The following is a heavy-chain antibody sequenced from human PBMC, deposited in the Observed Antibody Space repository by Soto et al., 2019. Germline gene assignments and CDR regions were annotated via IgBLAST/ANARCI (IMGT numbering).Heavy chain of an antibody. V-gene: IGHV1-69*12. CDR1: GGTFSSYA. Sequence: QVQLVQSGAEVKKPGSSVKVSCKASGGTFSSYAISWVRQAPGQGLEWMGGIIPIFGTANYAQKFQGRVTITADESTSTAYMELSSLRSEDTAVYYCARAEGGFFGEFEGWFDPWGQGTLGTVSS. CDR3: ARAEGGFFGEFEGWFDP. J-gene: IGHJ5*02. CDR2: IIPIFGTA. D-gene: IGHD3-10*01.